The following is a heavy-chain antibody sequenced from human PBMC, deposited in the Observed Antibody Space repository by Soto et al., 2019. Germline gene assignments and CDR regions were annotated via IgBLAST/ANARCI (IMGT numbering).Heavy chain of an antibody. CDR1: GGSISSYY. Sequence: QVQLQESGPGLVKPSETLSLTCTVSGGSISSYYWSWIRQPPGKGLEWIGYIYYSGSTNYNPSLKSRVTISVDTSKNQFSLKLSSVTAADTAVYYCAGHSGMTTVTIFDYWGQGTLVTVSS. CDR3: AGHSGMTTVTIFDY. D-gene: IGHD4-17*01. V-gene: IGHV4-59*08. CDR2: IYYSGST. J-gene: IGHJ4*02.